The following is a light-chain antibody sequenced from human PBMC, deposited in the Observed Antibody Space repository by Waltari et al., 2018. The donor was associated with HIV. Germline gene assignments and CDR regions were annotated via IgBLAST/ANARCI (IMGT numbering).Light chain of an antibody. Sequence: DIQMTQFPSSLSATVGDRVTITCRASQSISRYLSWYQQKPGKAPKLLVDSAFSLQSGVSSRFSGSGSWTVFTLTISSLQPEDSATYYCHQSYLSPDTFGQGTRLEIK. V-gene: IGKV1-39*01. CDR1: QSISRY. CDR3: HQSYLSPDT. CDR2: SAF. J-gene: IGKJ2*01.